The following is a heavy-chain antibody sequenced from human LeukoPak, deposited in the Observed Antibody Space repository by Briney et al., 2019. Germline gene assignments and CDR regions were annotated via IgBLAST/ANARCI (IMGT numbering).Heavy chain of an antibody. V-gene: IGHV3-64*01. CDR2: ISSNGGST. J-gene: IGHJ3*02. CDR3: ARLSSGYDYDDAFDI. CDR1: GFTFSSYA. Sequence: GGSLRLSCAASGFTFSSYAMHWVRQAPGKGLEYVSAISSNGGSTYYASSVKGRFTISRDNSKNTLYLQMGSLRAEDMAVYYCARLSSGYDYDDAFDIWGQGTMVTVSS. D-gene: IGHD5-12*01.